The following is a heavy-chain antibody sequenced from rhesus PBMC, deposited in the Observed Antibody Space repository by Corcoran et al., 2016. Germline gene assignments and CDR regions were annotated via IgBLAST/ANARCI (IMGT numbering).Heavy chain of an antibody. Sequence: QVQLQESGPGLVKPSETLSLTCTVSGASISSDWWSWVRQPPGKGLEWIGEYNGNTGNTNYNPSLESRVTISKDASKKQFSLKLTAVTAADTAVYHCTREKAASIDYWGQGVLVTASS. V-gene: IGHV4-80*01. CDR3: TREKAASIDY. CDR1: GASISSDW. D-gene: IGHD6-31*01. CDR2: YNGNTGNT. J-gene: IGHJ4*01.